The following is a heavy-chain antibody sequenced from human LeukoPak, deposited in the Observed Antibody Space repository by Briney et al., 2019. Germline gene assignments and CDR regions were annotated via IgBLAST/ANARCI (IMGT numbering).Heavy chain of an antibody. CDR3: ARLDTAMAVDH. Sequence: SRTLSLTCTVSGGSISSGDYYWRWIRQPPGKGLEWIGYIYYSGSTYYNPSLKSRVTISVDTSKNQFSLKLSSVTAADTAVYYCARLDTAMAVDHWGQGTLVTVSS. CDR1: GGSISSGDYY. J-gene: IGHJ4*02. CDR2: IYYSGST. D-gene: IGHD5-18*01. V-gene: IGHV4-30-4*01.